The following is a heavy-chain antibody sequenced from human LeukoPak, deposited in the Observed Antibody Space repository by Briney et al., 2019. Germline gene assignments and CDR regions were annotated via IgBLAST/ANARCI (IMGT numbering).Heavy chain of an antibody. J-gene: IGHJ4*02. Sequence: SETLSLTCTVSGGSISSSSYYWGWIRQPPGKGLEWIGSIYYSGSTYYNPSLESRVTISVDTSKNQLSLKLSSVTAADTAVYYSARHVTSVSQWLGLRVDYWGQGTLVTVSS. D-gene: IGHD6-19*01. CDR1: GGSISSSSYY. CDR2: IYYSGST. CDR3: ARHVTSVSQWLGLRVDY. V-gene: IGHV4-39*01.